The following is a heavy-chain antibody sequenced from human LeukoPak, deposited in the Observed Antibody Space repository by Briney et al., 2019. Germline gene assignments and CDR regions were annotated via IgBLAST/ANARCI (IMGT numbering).Heavy chain of an antibody. CDR3: AREVAMAYFDY. V-gene: IGHV4-39*07. D-gene: IGHD5-24*01. J-gene: IGHJ4*02. Sequence: PSETLSLTCTVSNGSISSSRYYWGWIRQPPGKGLEWIGTIYYSGSTYYNPSLKSRVTISVDTSKNQFSLKLSSVTAADTAVYYCAREVAMAYFDYWGQGTLVTVSS. CDR1: NGSISSSRYY. CDR2: IYYSGST.